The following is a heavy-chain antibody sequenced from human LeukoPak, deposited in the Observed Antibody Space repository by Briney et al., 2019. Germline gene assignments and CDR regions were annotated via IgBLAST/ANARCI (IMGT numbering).Heavy chain of an antibody. CDR2: MNPNSGNT. CDR3: ARAREEVATSY. CDR1: GYTFTSYD. Sequence: ASVKVSCKASGYTFTSYDINWVRQATGQGLEWRGWMNPNSGNTGYAKKFQGRVTMTRNTSISTAYMELSSLRSEDTAVYYCARAREEVATSYWGQGTLVTVSS. D-gene: IGHD5-12*01. J-gene: IGHJ4*02. V-gene: IGHV1-8*01.